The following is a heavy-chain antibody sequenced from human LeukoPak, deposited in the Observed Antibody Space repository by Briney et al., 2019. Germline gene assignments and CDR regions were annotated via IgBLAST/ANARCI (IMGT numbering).Heavy chain of an antibody. CDR1: GYSFTSYW. Sequence: GESLKISCKGSGYSFTSYWIGWVRQMPGKGLEWMGIIYPGDSHTRYSPSSQGQVAISADKSINTAYLQWGSLKASDTAMYYCARHPDYGDYNWFDPWGQGTLVTVSS. CDR3: ARHPDYGDYNWFDP. V-gene: IGHV5-51*01. D-gene: IGHD4-17*01. CDR2: IYPGDSHT. J-gene: IGHJ5*02.